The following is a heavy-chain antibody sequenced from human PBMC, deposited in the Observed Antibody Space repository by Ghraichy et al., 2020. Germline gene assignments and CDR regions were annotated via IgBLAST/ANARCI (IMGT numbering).Heavy chain of an antibody. CDR1: GFTFSSYA. Sequence: LSLTCAASGFTFSSYAMHWVRQAPGKGLEYVSAISSNGGSTYYADSVKGRFTISRDNSKNTLYLQMGSLRAEDMAVYYCARGGGEEYYFDYWGQGTLVTVSS. D-gene: IGHD7-27*01. CDR2: ISSNGGST. J-gene: IGHJ4*02. CDR3: ARGGGEEYYFDY. V-gene: IGHV3-64*02.